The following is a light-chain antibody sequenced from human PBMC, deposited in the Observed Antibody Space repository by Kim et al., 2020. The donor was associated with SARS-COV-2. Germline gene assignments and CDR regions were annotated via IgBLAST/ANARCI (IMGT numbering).Light chain of an antibody. Sequence: ITISCTGTSSDVGGYNYVSWYQQHPGKAPKLMIYDVSNRPSGVSNRFSGSKSGNTASLTISGLQAEDEADYYCSSYTSSSTPYVFGTGTKVTVL. V-gene: IGLV2-14*03. CDR2: DVS. CDR3: SSYTSSSTPYV. J-gene: IGLJ1*01. CDR1: SSDVGGYNY.